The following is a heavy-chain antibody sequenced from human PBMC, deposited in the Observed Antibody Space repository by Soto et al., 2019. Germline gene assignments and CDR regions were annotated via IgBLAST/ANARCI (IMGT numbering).Heavy chain of an antibody. J-gene: IGHJ3*02. V-gene: IGHV3-7*01. CDR3: ATANTPYAFDM. CDR1: GLTFSISW. Sequence: ESGGGLVQPGESLRLSCIASGLTFSISWMTWVRQAPGEGLEWVSNINPAGNVQHYADSVKERFTISRDNAKNSLFLQMSGLRVEDTAVYYCATANTPYAFDMWGQGTMVTVSS. CDR2: INPAGNVQ.